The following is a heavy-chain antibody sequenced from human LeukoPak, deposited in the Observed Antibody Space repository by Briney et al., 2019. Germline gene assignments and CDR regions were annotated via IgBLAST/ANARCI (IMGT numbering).Heavy chain of an antibody. J-gene: IGHJ3*02. D-gene: IGHD2-15*01. V-gene: IGHV3-21*01. CDR1: GFTFSSYN. CDR3: ARETYCSGGSCYKGNAFDI. CDR2: ISSSSSYI. Sequence: PGGSLRLSCAASGFTFSSYNMNWVRQAPGQGLEWVSSISSSSSYIYYADSVKGRFTISRDNAKNSLYLQMNSLRADDTAVYYCARETYCSGGSCYKGNAFDIWGQGAMVTVSS.